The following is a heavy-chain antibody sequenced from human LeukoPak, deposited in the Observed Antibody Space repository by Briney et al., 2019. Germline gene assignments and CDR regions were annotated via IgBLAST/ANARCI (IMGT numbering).Heavy chain of an antibody. CDR3: ARHNYGSGSLNRGWFDP. V-gene: IGHV4-39*01. J-gene: IGHJ5*02. D-gene: IGHD3-10*01. CDR1: GPSISSSSYY. Sequence: SDTLSLICPLSGPSISSSSYYWGWLRQPPGKGLEWFGSFSYSGATYYTPSLKSRVPISVHTSNNHFSLKLSSVTAADTAVYYCARHNYGSGSLNRGWFDPWGLGTLVTVSS. CDR2: FSYSGAT.